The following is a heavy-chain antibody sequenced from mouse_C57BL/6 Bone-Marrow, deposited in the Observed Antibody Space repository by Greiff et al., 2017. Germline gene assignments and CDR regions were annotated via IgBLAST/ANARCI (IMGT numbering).Heavy chain of an antibody. CDR3: ARPGTWFAY. D-gene: IGHD4-1*01. CDR2: IYPGDGDT. CDR1: GYAFSSYW. V-gene: IGHV1-80*01. J-gene: IGHJ3*01. Sequence: VMLVESGAELVKPGASVKISCKASGYAFSSYWMNGVKQRPGKGLEWIGQIYPGDGDTNYNGKFKGKATLTADKSSSTAYMQLSSLTSEDSAVYFCARPGTWFAYWGQGTLVTVSA.